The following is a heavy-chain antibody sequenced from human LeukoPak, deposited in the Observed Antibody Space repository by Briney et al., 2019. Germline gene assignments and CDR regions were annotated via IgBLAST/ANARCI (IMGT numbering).Heavy chain of an antibody. D-gene: IGHD3-3*01. J-gene: IGHJ6*03. Sequence: AAVTVTCKGSGYTFTGYYMHWVRQPAGQGREWMGWINPNSGGTNYAQKCQVRVTMTSDTSISTAYMELSRMRSDDTAVHYCARVDPYDFWCGYHYYMDVWGKGTAVTVSS. V-gene: IGHV1-2*02. CDR1: GYTFTGYY. CDR2: INPNSGGT. CDR3: ARVDPYDFWCGYHYYMDV.